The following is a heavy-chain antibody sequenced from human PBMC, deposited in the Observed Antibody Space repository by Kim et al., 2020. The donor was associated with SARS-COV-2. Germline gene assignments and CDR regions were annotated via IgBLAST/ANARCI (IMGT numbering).Heavy chain of an antibody. CDR3: ARDRLLDTAFPSYFYYGMDV. J-gene: IGHJ6*02. CDR1: GFTVSSNY. V-gene: IGHV3-66*01. CDR2: VYSGGST. Sequence: GGSLRLSCAASGFTVSSNYMSWVRQAPGKGLEWVSIVYSGGSTYYADSVKGRFTISRDNSKNTLYLQMNSLRAEDTAVYYCARDRLLDTAFPSYFYYGMDVWGQGTTVTVSS. D-gene: IGHD5-18*01.